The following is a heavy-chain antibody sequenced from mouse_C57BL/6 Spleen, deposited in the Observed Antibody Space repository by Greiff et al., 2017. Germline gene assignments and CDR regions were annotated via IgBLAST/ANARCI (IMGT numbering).Heavy chain of an antibody. CDR1: GYTFTSYW. CDR3: ARGRTGTAY. V-gene: IGHV1-69*01. Sequence: QVQLQQPGAELVMPGASVKLSCKASGYTFTSYWMHWVKQRPGQGLEWIGEIDPSDSYTNYNQKFKGKSTLTVDKSSSTAYMQLSSLTSADSAVYYCARGRTGTAYWGQGTTLTVSS. J-gene: IGHJ2*01. CDR2: IDPSDSYT. D-gene: IGHD4-1*01.